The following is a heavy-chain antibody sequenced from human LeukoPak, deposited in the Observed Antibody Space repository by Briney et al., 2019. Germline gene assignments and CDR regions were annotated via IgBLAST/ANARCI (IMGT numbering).Heavy chain of an antibody. CDR2: ISGSGGST. D-gene: IGHD5-18*01. J-gene: IGHJ4*02. CDR1: GFTFSSYA. CDR3: AKDSSSIRGYSYGYRDY. V-gene: IGHV3-23*01. Sequence: GGSLRLSCAASGFTFSSYAMSWVRQAPGKGLEWVSAISGSGGSTYYADSVKGRFTISRDNSKSTLYLQMNSLRAEDTAVYYCAKDSSSIRGYSYGYRDYWGQGTLVTVSS.